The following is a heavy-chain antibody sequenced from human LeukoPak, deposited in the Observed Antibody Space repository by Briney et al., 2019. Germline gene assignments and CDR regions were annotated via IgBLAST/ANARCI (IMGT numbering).Heavy chain of an antibody. J-gene: IGHJ3*02. CDR2: IYYSGST. V-gene: IGHV4-30-4*08. Sequence: SETLSLTCTVSGGSISSGDYYWSWIRPPPGKGLEWTGYIYYSGSTSYNPSLKSRVTISVATSNNQFSLKLRSVTAADTAVYYCARSGSYGDAFDIWGQGTMVTVSS. CDR1: GGSISSGDYY. D-gene: IGHD1-26*01. CDR3: ARSGSYGDAFDI.